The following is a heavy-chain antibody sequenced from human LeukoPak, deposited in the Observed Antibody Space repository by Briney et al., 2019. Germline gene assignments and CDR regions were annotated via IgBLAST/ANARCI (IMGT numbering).Heavy chain of an antibody. Sequence: PSETLSLTCAVYGGSFSGYYWSWIRQPPGKGLEWIGEINHSGSTNYNPSLKSRVTISVDTSKNQFSLKLSSVTAADTAVYYCARLTGLHVLYFDYWGQGTLVTVSS. V-gene: IGHV4-34*01. CDR1: GGSFSGYY. CDR2: INHSGST. J-gene: IGHJ4*02. CDR3: ARLTGLHVLYFDY. D-gene: IGHD1-20*01.